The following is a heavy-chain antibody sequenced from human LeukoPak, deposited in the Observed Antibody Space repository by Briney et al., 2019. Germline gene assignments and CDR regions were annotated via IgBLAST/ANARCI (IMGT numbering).Heavy chain of an antibody. CDR1: GFTFSSYS. D-gene: IGHD3-22*01. Sequence: GGSLRLSCAASGFTFSSYSMNWVRQAPGKGLEWVSSISSSSSYIYYADSVKGRFTISRDNAKNSLYLQMNSLRAEDTAVYYCARPFDSSAPYPDYWGQGTLVTVSS. CDR2: ISSSSSYI. CDR3: ARPFDSSAPYPDY. V-gene: IGHV3-21*01. J-gene: IGHJ4*02.